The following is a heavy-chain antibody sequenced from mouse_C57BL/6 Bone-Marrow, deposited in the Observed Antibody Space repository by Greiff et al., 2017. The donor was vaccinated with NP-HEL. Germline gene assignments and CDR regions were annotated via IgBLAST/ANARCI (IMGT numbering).Heavy chain of an antibody. CDR2: IYPRSGNT. V-gene: IGHV1-81*01. D-gene: IGHD1-1*01. CDR1: GYTFTSYG. CDR3: ARGATVVALYAMDY. Sequence: VQGVESGAELARPGASVKLSCKASGYTFTSYGISWVKQRTGQGLEWIGEIYPRSGNTYYNEKFKGKATLTADKSSSTAYMELCSLTSEDSAVYFCARGATVVALYAMDYWGQGTSVTVSS. J-gene: IGHJ4*01.